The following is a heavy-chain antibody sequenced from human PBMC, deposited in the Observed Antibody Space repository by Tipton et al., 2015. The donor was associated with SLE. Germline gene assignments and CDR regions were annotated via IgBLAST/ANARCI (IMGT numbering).Heavy chain of an antibody. CDR3: AKYEVGSVDP. D-gene: IGHD1-26*01. CDR2: IYYSGSI. J-gene: IGHJ5*02. V-gene: IGHV4-39*07. CDR1: GGSISSGSYS. Sequence: TLSLTCTVSGGSISSGSYSWDWIRQPPGKGLEWIGGIYYSGSIYYNPSLKSRVTLSMDTSKNQFSLKVNSVTAGDTAVYYCAKYEVGSVDPWGQGILVTVSS.